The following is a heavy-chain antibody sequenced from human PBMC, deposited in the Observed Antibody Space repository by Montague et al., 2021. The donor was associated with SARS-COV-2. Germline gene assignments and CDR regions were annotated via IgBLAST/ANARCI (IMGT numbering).Heavy chain of an antibody. CDR3: ARAAFGGVIDH. J-gene: IGHJ4*02. CDR1: GGFISSSY. CDR2: IYYGGST. Sequence: SETLSLTCTVPGGFISSSYWTWVRQPPGKGLEWIGYIYYGGSTNNTPSLKSRVTISVDVSKNQFSLKLSSVTAADTAVYYCARAAFGGVIDHWGQGTLVTVSS. V-gene: IGHV4-59*01. D-gene: IGHD3-16*01.